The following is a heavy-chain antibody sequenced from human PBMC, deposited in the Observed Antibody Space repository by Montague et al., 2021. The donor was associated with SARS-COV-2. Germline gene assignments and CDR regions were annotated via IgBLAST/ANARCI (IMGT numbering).Heavy chain of an antibody. CDR2: INHSGST. CDR3: ASFISGYYYDSSGYYS. Sequence: SETLSLTCAVYGGSFSGYYWSWIRQPPGKGLEWIREINHSGSTNYNPSLKSRVTISVDTSKNQFSLKLGSVTAADTAVYYCASFISGYYYDSSGYYSWGQGTLVTVSS. CDR1: GGSFSGYY. D-gene: IGHD3-22*01. J-gene: IGHJ4*02. V-gene: IGHV4-34*01.